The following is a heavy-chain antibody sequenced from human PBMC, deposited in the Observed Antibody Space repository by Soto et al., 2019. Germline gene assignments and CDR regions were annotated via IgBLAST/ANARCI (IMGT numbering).Heavy chain of an antibody. J-gene: IGHJ4*02. CDR1: GFTFSSYA. CDR3: AKDLEVVTAAPMI. Sequence: VGSLRLSCAASGFTFSSYAMSWVRQAPGKGLEWVSAISGSGGSTYYADSVKGRFTISRDNSKNTLYLQMNSLRAEDTAVYYWAKDLEVVTAAPMIWGQGNLVTVS. CDR2: ISGSGGST. D-gene: IGHD2-2*01. V-gene: IGHV3-23*01.